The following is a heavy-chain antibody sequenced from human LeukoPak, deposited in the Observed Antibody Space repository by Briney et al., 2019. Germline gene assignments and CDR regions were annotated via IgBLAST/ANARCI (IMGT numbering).Heavy chain of an antibody. J-gene: IGHJ4*02. CDR2: IIPIFGTA. CDR1: GGTFSSYA. D-gene: IGHD1-26*01. CDR3: ARDLSSGSYYFLNY. Sequence: GASVKVSCKASGGTFSSYAISWVRQAPGQGLEWMGGIIPIFGTANYAQKFQGRVTITADESTSTAYMELSSLRSEDTAVYYCARDLSSGSYYFLNYWGQGTLVTVSS. V-gene: IGHV1-69*13.